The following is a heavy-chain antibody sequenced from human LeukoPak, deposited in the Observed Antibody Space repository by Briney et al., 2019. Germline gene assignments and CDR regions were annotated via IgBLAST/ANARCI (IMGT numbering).Heavy chain of an antibody. V-gene: IGHV3-11*04. CDR1: GFTFSDYY. D-gene: IGHD3-16*01. J-gene: IGHJ4*02. CDR3: ARSDVGESELPFDY. CDR2: ISSSGSTI. Sequence: GGSLRLSCAASGFTFSDYYVSWIRQAPGKGLEWVSYISSSGSTIYYADSVKGRFTISRDNAKNSLYLQMNSLRAEDTAVYYCARSDVGESELPFDYWGQGTLVTVSS.